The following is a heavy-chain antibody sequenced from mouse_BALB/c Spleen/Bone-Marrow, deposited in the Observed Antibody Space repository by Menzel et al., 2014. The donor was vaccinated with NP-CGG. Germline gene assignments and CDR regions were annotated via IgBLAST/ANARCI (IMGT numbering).Heavy chain of an antibody. J-gene: IGHJ4*01. Sequence: EVKLMESGGGLVQPGGSLKLSCAPSGFTFSDYYMFWVRQTPEKRLEWVAYISNGGGSTYYPDTVKGRFTISRDNAKNTLYLQMSRLKSEDTAMYYCARQGYDVAMDYWGQGTSVAVSS. V-gene: IGHV5-12*01. CDR2: ISNGGGST. CDR3: ARQGYDVAMDY. D-gene: IGHD2-14*01. CDR1: GFTFSDYY.